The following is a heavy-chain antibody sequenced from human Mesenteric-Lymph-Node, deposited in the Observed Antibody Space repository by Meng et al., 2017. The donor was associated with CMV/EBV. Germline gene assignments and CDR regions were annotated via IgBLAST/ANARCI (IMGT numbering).Heavy chain of an antibody. D-gene: IGHD4-23*01. CDR3: ARGDTVVTPDY. CDR2: IHPNSGTT. V-gene: IGHV1-2*02. Sequence: ASVKVSCKASGYTFTAFCIHWMRQAPGQGLEWVGWIHPNSGTTNYAQNFKGRVTMTRDKSNTTAYMDLSSLRIDDTAVYYCARGDTVVTPDYWGRGTLVTVSS. J-gene: IGHJ4*02. CDR1: GYTFTAFC.